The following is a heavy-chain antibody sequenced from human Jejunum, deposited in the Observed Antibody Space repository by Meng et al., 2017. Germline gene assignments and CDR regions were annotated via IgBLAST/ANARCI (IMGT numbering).Heavy chain of an antibody. D-gene: IGHD3-22*01. CDR3: TKDRRDPITLIMVVVRQSDAFDV. CDR1: GFVAGNHV. J-gene: IGHJ3*01. Sequence: GESLKISCAGSGFVAGNHVMSWVRQAPGKGLEWISTVSRNGVSTYYADSVKGRFTISRDISKNTLYLQMNSLRAEDTALYYCTKDRRDPITLIMVVVRQSDAFDVWGRGTMVTVSS. V-gene: IGHV3-23*01. CDR2: VSRNGVST.